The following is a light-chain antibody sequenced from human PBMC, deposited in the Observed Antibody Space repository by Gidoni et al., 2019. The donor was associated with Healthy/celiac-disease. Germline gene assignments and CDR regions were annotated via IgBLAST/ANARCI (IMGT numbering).Light chain of an antibody. V-gene: IGKV1-33*01. Sequence: DSQMPQSPSYRSASVGDRVTITCQASKYIRNYLNWYQQKPGKAPKLLLYDASTLETGVPSRFSGSGSVTDFTFIISSLQPEDIATYYCQQYYSLPFTFGPGTKVEIK. CDR1: KYIRNY. CDR2: DAS. J-gene: IGKJ3*01. CDR3: QQYYSLPFT.